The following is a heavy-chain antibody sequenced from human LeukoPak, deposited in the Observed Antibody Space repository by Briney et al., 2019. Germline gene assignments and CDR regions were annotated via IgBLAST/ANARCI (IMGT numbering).Heavy chain of an antibody. V-gene: IGHV4-34*01. D-gene: IGHD2-15*01. CDR2: INHSGST. J-gene: IGHJ5*02. CDR3: ARRTYCSGGSCYSMSSPWPGNWFDP. CDR1: GGSFSGYY. Sequence: PSETLSLTCAVYGGSFSGYYWSWLRQPPGKGLEWIGEINHSGSTNYNPSLKSRVTISVDTSKNQFSLKLSSVTAADTAVYYCARRTYCSGGSCYSMSSPWPGNWFDPWGQETLVTVSS.